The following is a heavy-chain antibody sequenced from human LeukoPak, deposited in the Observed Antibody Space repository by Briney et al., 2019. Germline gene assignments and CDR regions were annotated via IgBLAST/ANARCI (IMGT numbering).Heavy chain of an antibody. CDR3: ARGDDSGYYDYFDY. D-gene: IGHD3-22*01. V-gene: IGHV3-23*01. CDR2: ISGSGAST. J-gene: IGHJ4*02. CDR1: GFTFSTNA. Sequence: GGSLRLSCLTSGFTFSTNAMSWVRQAPGKGLEWISGISGSGASTYYAASVKGRFTISRDLSKNTVFLHMNSLRAEDTAMYYCARGDDSGYYDYFDYWGQGALVTVSS.